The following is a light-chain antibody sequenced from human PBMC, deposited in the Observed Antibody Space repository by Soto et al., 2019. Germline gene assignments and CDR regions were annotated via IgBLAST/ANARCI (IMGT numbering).Light chain of an antibody. J-gene: IGLJ1*01. CDR2: EVT. CDR1: SSDIGNYNY. Sequence: QSALTQPASVSGSPGQSITISCTGTSSDIGNYNYVSWYQQHPGKAPKLMIYEVTNRPSGVSNRFSGSKSGNTASLTISGLQAEDEDDYYCSSYTSSTTLDYVFGTGTKVTVL. CDR3: SSYTSSTTLDYV. V-gene: IGLV2-14*01.